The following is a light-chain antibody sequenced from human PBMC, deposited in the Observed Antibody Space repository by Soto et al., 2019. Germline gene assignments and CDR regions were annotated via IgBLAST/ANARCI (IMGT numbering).Light chain of an antibody. Sequence: ETVLTQSPGTLSLSPGERATLFCRASQSVSSSHLAWYQQKPGQTPRPLIYAASSRAAGIPDRFSGSGSGTDFTLTLSRLEPEEIAVYYCHQSAVSPLTCGGGTKVEIK. CDR2: AAS. CDR1: QSVSSSH. CDR3: HQSAVSPLT. J-gene: IGKJ4*02. V-gene: IGKV3-20*01.